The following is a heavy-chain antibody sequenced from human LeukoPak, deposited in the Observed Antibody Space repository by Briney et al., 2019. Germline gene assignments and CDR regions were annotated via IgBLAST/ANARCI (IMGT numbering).Heavy chain of an antibody. J-gene: IGHJ4*02. D-gene: IGHD1-26*01. CDR2: IYYSGST. CDR3: ASPYSGSYYYFDY. Sequence: PSETLSLTCTVSGGSISSSSYYWGWIRQPPGKGLEWIGSIYYSGSTYYNPSLKSRVTISVDTSKNQFSLKLSSVTAADTAVYYCASPYSGSYYYFDYWGQGTLVTVSS. V-gene: IGHV4-39*01. CDR1: GGSISSSSYY.